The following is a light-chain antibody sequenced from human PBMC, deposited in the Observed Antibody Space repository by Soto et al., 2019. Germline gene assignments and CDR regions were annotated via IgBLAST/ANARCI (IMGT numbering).Light chain of an antibody. CDR3: QQYNSYPCT. Sequence: DIQMTQSPSTLSASVGDRVTITCRASQSIGSWLAWYQQKPGKAPKLLIYKASSLESGVPSRFSGSGSGTEFTLTISSLQPDDFATYYCQQYNSYPCTFGQGTKLEIK. CDR2: KAS. CDR1: QSIGSW. V-gene: IGKV1-5*03. J-gene: IGKJ2*02.